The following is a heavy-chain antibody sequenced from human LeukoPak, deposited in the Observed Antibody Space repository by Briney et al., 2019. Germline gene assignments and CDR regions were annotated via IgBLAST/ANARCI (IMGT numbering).Heavy chain of an antibody. J-gene: IGHJ4*02. CDR3: ARGRNMVRGVNFDFDH. D-gene: IGHD3-10*01. CDR1: GFTFSNYW. Sequence: AGGSLRLSCAASGFTFSNYWMHWVRQAPGKGLVWVSRINSDGSSTTYADSVKGRFTISRDNAKKTLDLQMNSLRAEDRAVYYCARGRNMVRGVNFDFDHWGQGSLVTVSS. V-gene: IGHV3-74*01. CDR2: INSDGSST.